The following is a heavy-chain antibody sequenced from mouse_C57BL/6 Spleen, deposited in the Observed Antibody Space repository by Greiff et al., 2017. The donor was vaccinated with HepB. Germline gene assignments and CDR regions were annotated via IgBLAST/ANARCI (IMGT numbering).Heavy chain of an antibody. Sequence: QVQLQQPGAELVRPGSSVKLSCKASGYTFTSYWMHWVKQRPIQGLEWIGNIDPSDSETHYNQKFKDKATLTVDKSSSTAYMQLSSLTSEDSAVYYCARRGSSGYDYWGQGTTLTVSS. D-gene: IGHD3-2*02. V-gene: IGHV1-52*01. J-gene: IGHJ2*01. CDR3: ARRGSSGYDY. CDR2: IDPSDSET. CDR1: GYTFTSYW.